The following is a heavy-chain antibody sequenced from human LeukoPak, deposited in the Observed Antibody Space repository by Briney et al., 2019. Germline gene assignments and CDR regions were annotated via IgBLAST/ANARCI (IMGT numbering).Heavy chain of an antibody. CDR2: ISGSGGST. CDR3: AKDFQGPFDY. V-gene: IGHV3-23*01. Sequence: GGSLRLSCAVSGFTFSSYWMHWVRQAPGKGLEWVSAISGSGGSTYYADSVKGRFTISRDNSKNTLYLQMNSLRAEDTAVYYCAKDFQGPFDYWGQGTLVTVSS. J-gene: IGHJ4*02. CDR1: GFTFSSYW.